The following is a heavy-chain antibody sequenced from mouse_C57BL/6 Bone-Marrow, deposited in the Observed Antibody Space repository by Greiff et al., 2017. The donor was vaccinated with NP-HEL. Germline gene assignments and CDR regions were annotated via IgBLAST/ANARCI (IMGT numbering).Heavy chain of an antibody. J-gene: IGHJ2*01. V-gene: IGHV2-4*01. CDR1: GFSLTSYG. D-gene: IGHD1-2*01. CDR2: IWSGGST. CDR3: AKNSLLEDYYFDY. Sequence: VQLKESGPGLVQPSQSLSITCTVSGFSLTSYGVHWVRQPPGKGLEWLGVIWSGGSTDYNAAFISRLSISKDNSKSQVFFKMNSLQADDTAIYYCAKNSLLEDYYFDYWGQGTTLTVSS.